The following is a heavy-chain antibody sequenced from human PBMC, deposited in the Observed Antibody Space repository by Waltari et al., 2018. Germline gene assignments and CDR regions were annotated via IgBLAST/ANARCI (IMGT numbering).Heavy chain of an antibody. CDR2: IYYSGTT. Sequence: QLQLQESGPGLVKPSETLSLTCTVSGGSISSSSYYWGWIRQPPGKGLEWIGSIYYSGTTYYNPSLKRRFTISVDTSKNQFSLKLSSVTAADTAVYYCAGYCGGDCYLDAFDIWGQGTMVTVSS. D-gene: IGHD2-21*01. CDR1: GGSISSSSYY. J-gene: IGHJ3*02. V-gene: IGHV4-39*07. CDR3: AGYCGGDCYLDAFDI.